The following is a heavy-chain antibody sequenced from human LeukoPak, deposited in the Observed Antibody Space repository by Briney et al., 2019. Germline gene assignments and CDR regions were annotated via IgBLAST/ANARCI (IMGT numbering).Heavy chain of an antibody. D-gene: IGHD3-22*01. CDR2: IYYSGST. CDR1: GGSISSGGYY. J-gene: IGHJ5*02. CDR3: ARAQQWLLPYNWFDP. V-gene: IGHV4-31*03. Sequence: SETLSLTCTVSGGSISSGGYYWSWIRQHPGKGLEWIGYIYYSGSTCYNPSLKSRVTISVDTSKNQFSLKLSSVTAADTAVYYCARAQQWLLPYNWFDPWGQGTLVTVSS.